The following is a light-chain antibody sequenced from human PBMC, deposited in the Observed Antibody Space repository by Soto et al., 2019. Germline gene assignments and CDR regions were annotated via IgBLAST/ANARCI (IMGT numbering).Light chain of an antibody. CDR1: SCDVGGYKY. J-gene: IGLJ1*01. Sequence: QSALIQPPSASGSPGQSVTISCTGSSCDVGGYKYVSWYQQYPGKAPKLMIYAVNKRPSGVPDRFSGSKSGNTASLTVSGLQAEEEADYYCSSYAGSNNYVFGTGTKVTVL. CDR2: AVN. V-gene: IGLV2-8*01. CDR3: SSYAGSNNYV.